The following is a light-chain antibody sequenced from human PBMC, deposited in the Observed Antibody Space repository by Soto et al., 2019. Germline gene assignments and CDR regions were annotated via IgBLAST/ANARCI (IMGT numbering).Light chain of an antibody. CDR2: DAS. CDR3: QQRSNWPFT. V-gene: IGKV3-11*01. Sequence: EIVLTQSPATLSLSPGNRATLSCRASKSVSGYLAWYQQKPGQAPRLLIYDASNRATGIPARFSGSGSGTDFTLTITSLEPEDFAVYYCQQRSNWPFTFGGGTKVEI. CDR1: KSVSGY. J-gene: IGKJ4*01.